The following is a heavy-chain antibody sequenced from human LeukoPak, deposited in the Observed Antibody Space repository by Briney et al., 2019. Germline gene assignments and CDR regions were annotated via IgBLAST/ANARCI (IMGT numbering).Heavy chain of an antibody. J-gene: IGHJ6*02. CDR3: ARDLVVVVPAAISYYYYGMDV. Sequence: GGSLRLSCAASGFTFSDYYMSWIRQAPGKGLEWVSYISSSGSTIYYADSVKGRFTISRDNAKNSLYLQMNSLRAEDTAVYYCARDLVVVVPAAISYYYYGMDVWGQGTTVTVSS. CDR1: GFTFSDYY. V-gene: IGHV3-11*01. CDR2: ISSSGSTI. D-gene: IGHD2-2*01.